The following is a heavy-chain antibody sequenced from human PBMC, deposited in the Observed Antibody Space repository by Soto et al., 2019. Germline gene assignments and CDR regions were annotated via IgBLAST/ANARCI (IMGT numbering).Heavy chain of an antibody. V-gene: IGHV1-18*01. CDR1: GYTFTSYG. CDR2: ISAYNGNT. D-gene: IGHD3-16*02. CDR3: ARDTNVWGSYRLYFFDY. J-gene: IGHJ4*02. Sequence: ASVKVSCKASGYTFTSYGISWVRQAPGQGLEWMGWISAYNGNTNYAQKLQGRVTMTTDTSTSTAYMELRSLRSDDTAVYYCARDTNVWGSYRLYFFDYWGQGTLVIVSS.